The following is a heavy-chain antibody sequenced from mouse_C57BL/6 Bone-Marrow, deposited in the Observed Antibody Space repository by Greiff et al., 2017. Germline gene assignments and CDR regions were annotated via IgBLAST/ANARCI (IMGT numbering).Heavy chain of an antibody. CDR1: GFTFSDYY. V-gene: IGHV5-16*01. J-gene: IGHJ4*01. CDR2: INYDGSST. CDR3: ARERSTTVDYYAMDY. D-gene: IGHD1-1*01. Sequence: DVHLVESEGGLVQPGSSMKLSCTASGFTFSDYYMAWVRQVPEKGLEWVANINYDGSSTYYLDSLKSRFIISRDNAKNILYLQMSSLKSEDTATXYCARERSTTVDYYAMDYWGQGTSVTVSS.